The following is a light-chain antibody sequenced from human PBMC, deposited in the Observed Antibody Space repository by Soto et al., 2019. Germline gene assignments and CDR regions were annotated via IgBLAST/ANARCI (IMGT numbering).Light chain of an antibody. CDR3: QQYVTSSPRT. V-gene: IGKV3-20*01. Sequence: EIVLTQSPGTLSLSPGERATLSCRASQSVTSTHLAWYQQKPGQAPRLLIYDASTRATGIPDRFSGSGSGTDFTLTISRLEPEDFAVYYCQQYVTSSPRTFGQGTKVEIK. CDR1: QSVTSTH. J-gene: IGKJ1*01. CDR2: DAS.